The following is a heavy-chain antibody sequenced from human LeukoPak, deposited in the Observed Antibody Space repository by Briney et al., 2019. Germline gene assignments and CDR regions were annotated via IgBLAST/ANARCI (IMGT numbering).Heavy chain of an antibody. J-gene: IGHJ6*02. D-gene: IGHD3-9*01. CDR2: INPNSGGT. CDR1: GYTFTGYY. CDR3: ARDLGYYDILTGSHYYYYYGMDV. V-gene: IGHV1-2*02. Sequence: ASVKVSCKASGYTFTGYYMHWVRQAPGQGLEWMGWINPNSGGTNYAQKFQGRATMTRDTSVSTAYMELSRLRSDDTAVYYCARDLGYYDILTGSHYYYYYGMDVWGQGTTVTVSS.